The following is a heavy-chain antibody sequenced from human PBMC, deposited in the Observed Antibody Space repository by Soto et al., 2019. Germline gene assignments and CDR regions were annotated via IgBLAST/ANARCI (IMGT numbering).Heavy chain of an antibody. V-gene: IGHV4-34*01. CDR2: INHSGST. CDR1: GGSFSGYY. CDR3: ARRVYDFWSGYYREKNYYYYYYMDV. Sequence: QVQLQQWGAGLLKPSETLSLTCAVYGGSFSGYYWSWIRQPPGKGLEWIGEINHSGSTNYNPSLKSRVTISVDTSKIQFSLKLSSVTAADTAVYYCARRVYDFWSGYYREKNYYYYYYMDVWGKGATVTVSS. D-gene: IGHD3-3*01. J-gene: IGHJ6*03.